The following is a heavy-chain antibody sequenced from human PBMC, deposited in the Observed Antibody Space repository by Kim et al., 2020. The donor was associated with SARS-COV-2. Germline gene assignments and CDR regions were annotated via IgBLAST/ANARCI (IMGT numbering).Heavy chain of an antibody. CDR3: ATSPQIYSAAFDF. Sequence: ASVKVSCKVSGHSLTKYPMHWVRQAPGKGIEWMGGFDREDGKIKYAQKVQGRVTMTEDTSADTAYMELSSLTSDDTAVYYCATSPQIYSAAFDFWGQGTLVTVSS. J-gene: IGHJ4*02. CDR2: FDREDGKI. V-gene: IGHV1-24*01. CDR1: GHSLTKYP. D-gene: IGHD2-21*01.